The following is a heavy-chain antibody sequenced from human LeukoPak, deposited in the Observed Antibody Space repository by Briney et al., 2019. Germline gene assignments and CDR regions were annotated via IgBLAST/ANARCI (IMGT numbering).Heavy chain of an antibody. CDR1: GGSTSSYY. D-gene: IGHD1-26*01. CDR3: AREVGARSYAFDI. J-gene: IGHJ3*02. V-gene: IGHV4-59*12. CDR2: IYYSGST. Sequence: PSETLSLTCTVSGGSTSSYYWSWTRQPPGKGLEWIGYIYYSGSTNYNPSLKSRVTISVDTSKNQFSLKLSSVTAADTAVYYCAREVGARSYAFDIWGQGTMVTVSS.